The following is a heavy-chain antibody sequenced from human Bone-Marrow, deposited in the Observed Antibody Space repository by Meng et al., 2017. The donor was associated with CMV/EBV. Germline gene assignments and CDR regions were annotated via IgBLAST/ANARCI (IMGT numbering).Heavy chain of an antibody. CDR2: IYPGDSDT. V-gene: IGHV5-51*01. CDR3: ARSIVVVPAAKHYYYYGMDV. Sequence: KVSCKGSGYSFTSYWIGWVRQMPGKGLEWMGIIYPGDSDTRYSPYFQGQVTISADKSISTAYLQWSSLKASDTAMYYCARSIVVVPAAKHYYYYGMDVWGQGTTVTVSS. D-gene: IGHD2-2*01. CDR1: GYSFTSYW. J-gene: IGHJ6*02.